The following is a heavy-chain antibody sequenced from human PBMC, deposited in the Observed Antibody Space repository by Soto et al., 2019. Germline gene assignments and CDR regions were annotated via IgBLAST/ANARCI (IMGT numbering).Heavy chain of an antibody. J-gene: IGHJ4*02. V-gene: IGHV3-23*01. D-gene: IGHD3-10*01. CDR1: GFTFTNYP. Sequence: EVQVLDSGGGLVQPGGSLRLSCAASGFTFTNYPMAWVRQAPAKGLEGVSTIRGSGGSTFYADSVKGRFTISRDNSKNTVYLQMNSLRVEDTAVYYCAKRPLKFEGSYFDYWGQGTLVTVSS. CDR2: IRGSGGST. CDR3: AKRPLKFEGSYFDY.